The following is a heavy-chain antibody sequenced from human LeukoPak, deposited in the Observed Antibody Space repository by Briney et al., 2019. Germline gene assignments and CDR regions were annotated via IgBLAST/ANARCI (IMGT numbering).Heavy chain of an antibody. Sequence: PGGSLRLSCAASGFTFSSYSMNWVRQAPGKGLEWVSYISSSSSTIYYADSVKGRFTISGDNAKNSLYLQMNSLRDEDTAVYYCAKERGNGVRGAFDIWGQGTMVTVSS. V-gene: IGHV3-48*02. CDR1: GFTFSSYS. J-gene: IGHJ3*02. D-gene: IGHD4-17*01. CDR2: ISSSSSTI. CDR3: AKERGNGVRGAFDI.